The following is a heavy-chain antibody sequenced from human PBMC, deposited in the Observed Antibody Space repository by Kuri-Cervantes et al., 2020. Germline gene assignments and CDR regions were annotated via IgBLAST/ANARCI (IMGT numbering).Heavy chain of an antibody. CDR3: AKSRDGYTFAAFDI. CDR1: GFIFDDFA. J-gene: IGHJ3*02. D-gene: IGHD5-24*01. Sequence: SLKISCAASGFIFDDFAMHWVRQVPGKGLEWVSGISWNSGSIGHADSVKGRFTISRDNAKNSLFLQMNSLRPEDTALYYCAKSRDGYTFAAFDIWGQGTMVTVSS. CDR2: ISWNSGSI. V-gene: IGHV3-9*01.